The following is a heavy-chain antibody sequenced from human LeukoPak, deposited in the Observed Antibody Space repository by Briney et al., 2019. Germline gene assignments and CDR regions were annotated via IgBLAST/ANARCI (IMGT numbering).Heavy chain of an antibody. J-gene: IGHJ3*02. V-gene: IGHV1-8*01. CDR1: GYTFTSYD. CDR2: MNPNSGNT. CDR3: ARGTTYYYDSSGYYVAFDI. D-gene: IGHD3-22*01. Sequence: ASVKVSCKASGYTFTSYDINWVRQATGQGLEWMGWMNPNSGNTGYAQKFQGRVTMTRNTSISTAYMELSSLRFEDTAVYYCARGTTYYYDSSGYYVAFDIWGQGTMVTVSS.